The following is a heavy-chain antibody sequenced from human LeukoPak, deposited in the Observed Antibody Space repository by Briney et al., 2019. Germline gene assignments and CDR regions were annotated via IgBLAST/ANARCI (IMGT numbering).Heavy chain of an antibody. V-gene: IGHV3-66*01. J-gene: IGHJ4*02. CDR2: IYGSTSA. D-gene: IGHD4-17*01. CDR1: GFTFSSNY. Sequence: AGGSLRLSCAASGFTFSSNYINWVRQAPGKGLEWVSRIYGSTSADYADSVKGRFTISIDTSMNTVYLQMNSLRAEDTAVYYCARLNFGDDYWGQGTLVTVSS. CDR3: ARLNFGDDY.